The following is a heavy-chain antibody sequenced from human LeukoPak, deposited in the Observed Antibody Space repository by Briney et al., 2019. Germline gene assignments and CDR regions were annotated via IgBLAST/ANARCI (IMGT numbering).Heavy chain of an antibody. J-gene: IGHJ4*02. CDR3: AKGGSGTWYSKIDY. CDR1: GFAFSSYW. D-gene: IGHD2-15*01. V-gene: IGHV3-7*02. Sequence: PGGSLRLSCAASGFAFSSYWMSWVRQAPGRGLEWVATIKHDGSEKYYVDSVKGRFTFSRDNAKNSLYLQMNSLRAEDPAVYYCAKGGSGTWYSKIDYWGQGTLVTVSS. CDR2: IKHDGSEK.